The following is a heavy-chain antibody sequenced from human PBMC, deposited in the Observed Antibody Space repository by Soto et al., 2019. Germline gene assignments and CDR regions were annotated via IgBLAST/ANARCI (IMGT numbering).Heavy chain of an antibody. J-gene: IGHJ6*02. CDR3: AKVLRAFSGVATANYGLDV. V-gene: IGHV3-23*01. D-gene: IGHD3-3*01. Sequence: EVQLLESGGGLVQPGGSLRLSCAASGFTFSTNAMSWVRQAPGKGLQWVSIISGSGGSTYYADSVKGRFTISRDNSKNTMSLQMNSLGAEDTALYYCAKVLRAFSGVATANYGLDVWGQGTTVTVSS. CDR1: GFTFSTNA. CDR2: ISGSGGST.